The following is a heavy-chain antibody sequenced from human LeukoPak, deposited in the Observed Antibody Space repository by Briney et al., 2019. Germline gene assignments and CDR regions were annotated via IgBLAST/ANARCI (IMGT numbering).Heavy chain of an antibody. J-gene: IGHJ5*02. V-gene: IGHV4-59*01. CDR1: GGSISSYY. Sequence: SETLSLTCTVSGGSISSYYWSWIRQPPGKGLEWIGYIYYSGSTNYNPSLKSRVTISVDTSKNQFFLKLSSVTAADTAVYYCARSSSWYHADNNWFDPWGQGTLVTVSS. CDR2: IYYSGST. D-gene: IGHD6-13*01. CDR3: ARSSSWYHADNNWFDP.